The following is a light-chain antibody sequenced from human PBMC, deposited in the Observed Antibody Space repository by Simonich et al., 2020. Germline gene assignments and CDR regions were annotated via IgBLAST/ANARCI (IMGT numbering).Light chain of an antibody. Sequence: SALTQPASVSGSPGQSITISCTGTSSDVGCYKLVSWYQQHPGKAPKLMIYEGSKRPSGVSNRFSGSKSGNTASLTISGLQAEDEADYYCCSYAGSSTLVFGGGTKLTVL. CDR1: SSDVGCYKL. CDR2: EGS. CDR3: CSYAGSSTLV. V-gene: IGLV2-23*01. J-gene: IGLJ3*02.